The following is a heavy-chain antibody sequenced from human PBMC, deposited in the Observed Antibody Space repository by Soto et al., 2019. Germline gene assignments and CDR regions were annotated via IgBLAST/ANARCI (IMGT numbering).Heavy chain of an antibody. CDR3: ARDPRVTYYYDSSGSNNWFDP. J-gene: IGHJ5*02. CDR1: GGTFSSYA. CDR2: IIPIFGTA. D-gene: IGHD3-22*01. Sequence: GASVKVSCKASGGTFSSYAISGVRQAPGQGLEWRGGIIPIFGTANYAQKFQGRVTITADKSTSTAYMELSSLRSEDTAVYYCARDPRVTYYYDSSGSNNWFDPWGQGTLVTVSS. V-gene: IGHV1-69*06.